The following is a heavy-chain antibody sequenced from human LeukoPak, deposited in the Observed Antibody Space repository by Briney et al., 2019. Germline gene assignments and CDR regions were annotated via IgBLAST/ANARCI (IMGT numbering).Heavy chain of an antibody. Sequence: GGSLRLSCAASGFTFSSYSMNWVRQAPGKGLEWVSYISSSSSTIYYADSVKGRFTISRDNAKNSLYLQMNSLRAEDTAVYYCAKDQGTPILRYFDWLFSGYFDYWGQGTLVTVSS. CDR3: AKDQGTPILRYFDWLFSGYFDY. CDR1: GFTFSSYS. D-gene: IGHD3-9*01. CDR2: ISSSSSTI. V-gene: IGHV3-48*04. J-gene: IGHJ4*02.